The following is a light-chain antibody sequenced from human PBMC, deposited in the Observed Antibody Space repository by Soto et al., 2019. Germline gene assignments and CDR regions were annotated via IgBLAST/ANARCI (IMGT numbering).Light chain of an antibody. J-gene: IGKJ1*01. CDR3: QQYNNWPLWT. Sequence: EIVMTQSPATLSVSPGERATLSCRASQSVSGNLAWYQQKPGQAPRLLIYGASTRATGIPARFSGSGSGTEFTLTISSLQSEDSAVYYCQQYNNWPLWTFGQGTKVEIK. CDR1: QSVSGN. V-gene: IGKV3-15*01. CDR2: GAS.